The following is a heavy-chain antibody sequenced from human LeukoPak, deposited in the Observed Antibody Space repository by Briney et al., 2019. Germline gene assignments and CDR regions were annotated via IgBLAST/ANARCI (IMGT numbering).Heavy chain of an antibody. J-gene: IGHJ4*02. D-gene: IGHD3-22*01. CDR3: AKDYDSSGYYQLYY. CDR1: GFTFNYVW. V-gene: IGHV3-15*01. Sequence: GGSLRLSCAASGFTFNYVWMSWVRQAPGKGLEWVGRIKSKTDGGTADYAAPVKGRFTISRDDSKNTLYLQMNSLRAEDTAVYYCAKDYDSSGYYQLYYWGQGTLVTVSS. CDR2: IKSKTDGGTA.